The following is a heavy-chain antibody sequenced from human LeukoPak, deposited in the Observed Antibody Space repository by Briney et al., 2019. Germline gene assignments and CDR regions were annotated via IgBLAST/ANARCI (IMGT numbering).Heavy chain of an antibody. CDR1: GYTFTSYD. V-gene: IGHV1-8*01. J-gene: IGHJ6*02. CDR2: MNPNSGNT. CDR3: ARPSKVGGMDV. Sequence: ASVRVSYKASGYTFTSYDINWVRQAPGQGLEWMGWMNPNSGNTGYAQKFQGRVTMTRNTSISTAYMELSSLRSEDTAVYYCARPSKVGGMDVWGQGTTVTVSS. D-gene: IGHD1-26*01.